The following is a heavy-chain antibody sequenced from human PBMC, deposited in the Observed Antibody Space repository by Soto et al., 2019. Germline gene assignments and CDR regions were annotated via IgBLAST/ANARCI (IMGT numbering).Heavy chain of an antibody. J-gene: IGHJ4*02. CDR3: ARAPLGYVDY. CDR2: IYYSGST. D-gene: IGHD3-10*01. Sequence: SETLSLTCTVSGGSISSGDYYWSWIRQPPGKGLEWIGYIYYSGSTNYNPSLKSRVTISVDTSKNQFSLKLSSVTAADTAVYYCARAPLGYVDYWGQGTLVTVSS. CDR1: GGSISSGDYY. V-gene: IGHV4-61*08.